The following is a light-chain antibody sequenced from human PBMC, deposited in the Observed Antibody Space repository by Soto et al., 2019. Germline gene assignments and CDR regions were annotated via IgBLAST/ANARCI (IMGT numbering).Light chain of an antibody. CDR1: QGITSW. Sequence: DIPMTQSPSSVSASVGDSLTITCRASQGITSWVAWYQHKPGRAPKLLIYAASRLQSGVPSRFSGSGSGTEFTPTISSLQPEDFGTYYCQQTSSFPLTLGGGTKVEIK. CDR3: QQTSSFPLT. CDR2: AAS. V-gene: IGKV1-12*01. J-gene: IGKJ4*01.